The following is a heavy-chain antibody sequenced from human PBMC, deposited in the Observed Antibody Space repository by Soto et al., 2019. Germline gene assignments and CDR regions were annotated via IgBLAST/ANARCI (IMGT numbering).Heavy chain of an antibody. CDR2: IYYSGST. V-gene: IGHV4-39*01. J-gene: IGHJ6*02. CDR3: ARHFSSGWVYHYGLDV. D-gene: IGHD6-19*01. Sequence: SETLSLTCTVFGGSISHNIYYWGWIRQPPGKGLEWIGSIYYSGSTYYNPSLKSRVTVSVDTSKNQFSLKLSSATAADTAVYYCARHFSSGWVYHYGLDVWGQGTTVTVSS. CDR1: GGSISHNIYY.